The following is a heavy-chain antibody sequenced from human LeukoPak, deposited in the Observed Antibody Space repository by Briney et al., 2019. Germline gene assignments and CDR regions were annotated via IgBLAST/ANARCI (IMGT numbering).Heavy chain of an antibody. CDR1: GVSISSYY. D-gene: IGHD6-13*01. CDR2: INYSGSP. Sequence: SETLSLTCTVSGVSISSYYWTWIRQPPGKGLEWIGNINYSGSPNYHPSLKSRVTMSLDTSKNQFSLKLSSVTAADTAVYYCARPVDSSIWYDALDIWGQGTVVTVSS. CDR3: ARPVDSSIWYDALDI. J-gene: IGHJ3*02. V-gene: IGHV4-59*08.